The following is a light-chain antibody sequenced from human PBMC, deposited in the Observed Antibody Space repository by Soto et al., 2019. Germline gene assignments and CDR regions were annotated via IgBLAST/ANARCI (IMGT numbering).Light chain of an antibody. Sequence: QSALTQPASVSGSPGQSITISCTGTSSDVGRYNLVSWDQQHPGKAPKLMIYEGSKRPSGVSNRFSGSKSGNTASLTISGLQAEDEADYYCCSYAGSSTSGVNVFGTGTKVTVL. J-gene: IGLJ1*01. CDR2: EGS. CDR1: SSDVGRYNL. V-gene: IGLV2-23*01. CDR3: CSYAGSSTSGVNV.